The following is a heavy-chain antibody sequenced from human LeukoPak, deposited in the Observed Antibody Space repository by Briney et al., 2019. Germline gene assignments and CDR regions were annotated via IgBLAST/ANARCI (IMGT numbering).Heavy chain of an antibody. D-gene: IGHD2-2*01. CDR2: IYTSGST. CDR1: GGSISGYY. V-gene: IGHV4-4*09. CDR3: ARLTIVVVPAASYAFDI. Sequence: SETLSLTYTVSGGSISGYYWSWIRQPPGKGLEWIGYIYTSGSTNYNPSLKSRVTISVDTSKNQFSLKLSSVTAADTAVYYCARLTIVVVPAASYAFDIWGQGTMVTVSS. J-gene: IGHJ3*02.